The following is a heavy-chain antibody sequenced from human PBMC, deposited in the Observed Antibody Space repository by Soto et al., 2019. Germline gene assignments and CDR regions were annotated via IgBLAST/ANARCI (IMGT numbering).Heavy chain of an antibody. CDR3: AGDYGSGSYRFDY. CDR2: IYYSGST. V-gene: IGHV4-59*01. CDR1: GGSMSSYN. D-gene: IGHD3-10*01. J-gene: IGHJ4*02. Sequence: PSETLSLTCRVAGGSMSSYNWSWLRRAPGKGLEWIGYIYYSGSTVYNPSLKSRVTMSLDSSKNQFSLKLSSVTAADTAVYYCAGDYGSGSYRFDYWGQGTLVTVSS.